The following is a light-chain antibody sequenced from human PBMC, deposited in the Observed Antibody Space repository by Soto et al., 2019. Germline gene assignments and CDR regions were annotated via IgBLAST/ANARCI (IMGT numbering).Light chain of an antibody. CDR2: DAS. Sequence: EIGMAQSPAHLSVSPGERATLSCRASQCVSSNLAWYQQKPGQAPRLLIYDASTRATGIPARINGSGSGTEFTLTISSLQSEDFAVYYCQQYKNWRTFGQGTKVDIK. J-gene: IGKJ1*01. CDR1: QCVSSN. V-gene: IGKV3-15*01. CDR3: QQYKNWRT.